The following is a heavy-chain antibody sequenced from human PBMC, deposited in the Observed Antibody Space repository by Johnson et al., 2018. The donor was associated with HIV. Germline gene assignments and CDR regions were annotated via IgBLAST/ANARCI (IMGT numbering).Heavy chain of an antibody. J-gene: IGHJ3*01. CDR1: GFTFSSYG. CDR3: AREELEPDVFDL. CDR2: ISYDGSNK. V-gene: IGHV3-30*03. Sequence: QVQLVESGGGVVQPGRSLRLSCAASGFTFSSYGMHWVRQAPGKGLEWVAVISYDGSNKYYADSVKGRFTISRDNSKNTLYLHMNSLRAEDTAVYYCAREELEPDVFDLWGQGTMVTVSS. D-gene: IGHD1-1*01.